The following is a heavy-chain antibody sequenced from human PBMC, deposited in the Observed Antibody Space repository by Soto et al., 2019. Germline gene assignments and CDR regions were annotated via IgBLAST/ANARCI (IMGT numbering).Heavy chain of an antibody. Sequence: SETLSLTCTVSGGSISSGGYYWSWIRQHPGKGLEWIGYIYYSGSTNYNPSLKSRVTISVDTSKNQFSLKLSSVTAADTAVYYCARANFKYNWNVIDWGQGTLVTVSS. J-gene: IGHJ4*02. CDR2: IYYSGST. D-gene: IGHD1-1*01. CDR3: ARANFKYNWNVID. CDR1: GGSISSGGYY. V-gene: IGHV4-61*08.